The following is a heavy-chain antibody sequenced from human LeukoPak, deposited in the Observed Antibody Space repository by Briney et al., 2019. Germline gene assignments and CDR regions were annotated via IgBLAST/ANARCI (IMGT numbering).Heavy chain of an antibody. Sequence: ASVKASCKASGGTFSSYAISWVRQAPGQGLEWMGGIIPIFGTANYAQKFQGRVTITADESTSTAYMELSSLRSEDTAVYYCARDYGFLSTRSYGMDVWGQGTTVTVSS. D-gene: IGHD2/OR15-2a*01. CDR3: ARDYGFLSTRSYGMDV. J-gene: IGHJ6*02. CDR1: GGTFSSYA. CDR2: IIPIFGTA. V-gene: IGHV1-69*13.